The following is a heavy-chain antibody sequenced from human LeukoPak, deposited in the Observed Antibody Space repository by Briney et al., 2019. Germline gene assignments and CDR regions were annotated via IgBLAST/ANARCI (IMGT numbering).Heavy chain of an antibody. V-gene: IGHV3-30*03. Sequence: GRSLRLSCAASGFTFSSYGMHWVRQAPGKGLEWVAVIPYDGSNKYYADSVKGRFTISRDNSKNTLYLQMNSLRAEDTAVYYCATRITMVRGVMNWFDPWGQGTLVTVSS. CDR3: ATRITMVRGVMNWFDP. J-gene: IGHJ5*02. CDR1: GFTFSSYG. D-gene: IGHD3-10*01. CDR2: IPYDGSNK.